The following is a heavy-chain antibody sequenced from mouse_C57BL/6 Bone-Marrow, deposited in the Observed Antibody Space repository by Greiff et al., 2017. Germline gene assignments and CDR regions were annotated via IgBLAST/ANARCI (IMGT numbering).Heavy chain of an antibody. CDR2: ISNLAYSI. V-gene: IGHV5-15*01. J-gene: IGHJ4*01. D-gene: IGHD3-3*01. CDR3: ARKGKPGPMDY. Sequence: EVKLMESGGGLVQPGGSLKLSCAASGFTFSDYGMAWVRQAPRKGPEWVAFISNLAYSIYYADTVTGRFTISRENAKNTLYLEMSSLRSEDTAMYYCARKGKPGPMDYWGHGTSVTVSS. CDR1: GFTFSDYG.